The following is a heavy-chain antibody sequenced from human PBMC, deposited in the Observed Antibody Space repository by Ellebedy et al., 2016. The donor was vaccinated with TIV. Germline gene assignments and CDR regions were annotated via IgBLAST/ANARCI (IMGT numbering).Heavy chain of an antibody. V-gene: IGHV4-4*07. CDR1: GASISSYY. J-gene: IGHJ4*02. D-gene: IGHD6-13*01. CDR2: IYHSGST. CDR3: ARGPTTETKAASGSAHI. Sequence: SETLSLTCTVSGASISSYYFFWIRQPAGKGLEWIGRIYHSGSTKYNPSLESRVTMSVDTSKNQISLKVTSLTAADTAVYYCARGPTTETKAASGSAHIWGQGTLVIVSS.